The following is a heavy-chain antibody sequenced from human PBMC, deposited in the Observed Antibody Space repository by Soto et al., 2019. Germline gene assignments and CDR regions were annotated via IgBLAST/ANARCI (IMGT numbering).Heavy chain of an antibody. J-gene: IGHJ4*02. CDR1: GGSISIYY. CDR3: ARRWSGTDY. V-gene: IGHV4-59*01. D-gene: IGHD3-10*01. CDR2: VHYSGTT. Sequence: QVHLQESGPGLVKPSETLSLTCTVSGGSISIYYWNWIRQPPGKGLEWIGYVHYSGTTSYNPSVESRVTISLYTSKNQFSLRLTSLTAADTAVYYCARRWSGTDYWGQGTLVTVSS.